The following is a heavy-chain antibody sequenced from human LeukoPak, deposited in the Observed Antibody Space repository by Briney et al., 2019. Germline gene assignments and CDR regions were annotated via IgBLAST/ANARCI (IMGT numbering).Heavy chain of an antibody. Sequence: GGSLRLSCAASGFTFSSYSMNWVRQAPGKGLEWVSYISSSGGAIYYADSVKGRFTLSRDNAKNSLDLQMNSLRAEDTAVYYCARDWTKGLDDAFDIWGRGTMVTVSS. CDR3: ARDWTKGLDDAFDI. D-gene: IGHD3/OR15-3a*01. CDR2: ISSSGGAI. CDR1: GFTFSSYS. V-gene: IGHV3-48*04. J-gene: IGHJ3*02.